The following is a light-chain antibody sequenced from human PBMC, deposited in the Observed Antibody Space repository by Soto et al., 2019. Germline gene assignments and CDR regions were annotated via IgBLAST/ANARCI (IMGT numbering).Light chain of an antibody. J-gene: IGLJ1*01. Sequence: QSVLTQPASVSGSPGQSITISCTGTSSDVGGYSYVSWYQHHPGKAPKLIIYDVSNRPSGVSIRLSGSKSDNTASLTISGLQPEDEADYHCSSYTTRTTRQLFFGPGTKVT. CDR1: SSDVGGYSY. V-gene: IGLV2-14*03. CDR3: SSYTTRTTRQLF. CDR2: DVS.